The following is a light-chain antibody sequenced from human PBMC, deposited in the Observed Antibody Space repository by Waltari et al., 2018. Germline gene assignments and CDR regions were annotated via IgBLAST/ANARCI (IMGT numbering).Light chain of an antibody. CDR1: RSDVGGYNY. Sequence: QSALTQPASVSGSPGQSITLSCTGTRSDVGGYNYVSWYQQHPDKAPKLWIYDVTKRPSGVSYRFSASKSGNTASLTISGLQAEDEGDYYCSSYTSSSTRVFGGGTKLTVL. CDR3: SSYTSSSTRV. CDR2: DVT. V-gene: IGLV2-14*03. J-gene: IGLJ3*02.